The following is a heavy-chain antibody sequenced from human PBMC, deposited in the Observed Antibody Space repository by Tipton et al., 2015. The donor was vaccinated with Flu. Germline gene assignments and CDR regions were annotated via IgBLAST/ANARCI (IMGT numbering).Heavy chain of an antibody. CDR2: IYSGGST. Sequence: SLRLSCAASGFTVSSNYMSWVRQAPGKGLEWVSVIYSGGSTYYADSVKGRFTISRDNAKNTLYLQMHSLRAEDTAVYYCARFLSGYDLSVDYWGQGTLVTVSS. CDR1: GFTVSSNY. D-gene: IGHD5-12*01. V-gene: IGHV3-53*01. J-gene: IGHJ4*02. CDR3: ARFLSGYDLSVDY.